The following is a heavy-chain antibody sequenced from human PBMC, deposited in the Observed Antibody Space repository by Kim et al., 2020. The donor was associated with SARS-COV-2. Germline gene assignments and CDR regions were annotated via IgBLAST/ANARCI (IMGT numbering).Heavy chain of an antibody. V-gene: IGHV4-59*09. J-gene: IGHJ4*02. Sequence: PSLKSQVTISVDTSKNQFSLKLSSVTAADTAVYYCARGREGYISSWYLDYWGQGTLVTVSS. CDR3: ARGREGYISSWYLDY. D-gene: IGHD6-13*01.